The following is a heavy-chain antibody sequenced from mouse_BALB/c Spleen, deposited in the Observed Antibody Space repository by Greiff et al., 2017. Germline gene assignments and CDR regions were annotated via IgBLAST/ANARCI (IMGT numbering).Heavy chain of an antibody. CDR2: INPSNGGT. CDR3: TRWAILPGWFAY. J-gene: IGHJ3*01. Sequence: QVQLQQSGAELVKPGASVKLSCKASGYTFTSYYMYWVKQRPGQGLEWIGEINPSNGGTNFNEKFKSKTTLTVDKSSSTAYMTLSSLTSVVSAVYSGTRWAILPGWFAYWGQGTLVTVSA. CDR1: GYTFTSYY. V-gene: IGHV1S81*02.